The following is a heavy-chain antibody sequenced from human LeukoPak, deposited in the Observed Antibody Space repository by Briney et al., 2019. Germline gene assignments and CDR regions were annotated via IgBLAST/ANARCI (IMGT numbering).Heavy chain of an antibody. CDR2: INTYGSGT. Sequence: GGSLRLSCAAPGFSLSNSWMHWVRQAPGKGLVWVSRINTYGSGTSYADSVKGRFTISRDNTKNTLYLQMDSLRAEDTAVYYCARRSDISMVRVVTYGMDVWGQGTTVTVSS. CDR1: GFSLSNSW. CDR3: ARRSDISMVRVVTYGMDV. D-gene: IGHD3-10*01. J-gene: IGHJ6*02. V-gene: IGHV3-74*01.